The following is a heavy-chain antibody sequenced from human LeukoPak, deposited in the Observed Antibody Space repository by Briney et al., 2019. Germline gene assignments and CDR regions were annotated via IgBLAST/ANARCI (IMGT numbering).Heavy chain of an antibody. CDR1: GGSISSSSYY. J-gene: IGHJ4*02. V-gene: IGHV4-39*01. CDR2: IYYSGST. CDR3: ARHSNSATSSGWYEAPYYFDY. D-gene: IGHD6-19*01. Sequence: KSSEALSLTCTVSGGSISSSSYYWGWIRQPPGKGLEWIGSIYYSGSTYYNPSLKSRVTISVDTSKNQFPLKLSSVTAANTAVYYCARHSNSATSSGWYEAPYYFDYWGQGTLVTVSS.